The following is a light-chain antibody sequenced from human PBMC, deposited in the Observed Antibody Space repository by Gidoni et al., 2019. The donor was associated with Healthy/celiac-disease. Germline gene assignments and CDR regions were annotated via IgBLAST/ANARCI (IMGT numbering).Light chain of an antibody. CDR3: QQYGSSFT. CDR2: GAS. J-gene: IGKJ3*01. V-gene: IGKV3-20*01. Sequence: ELVLTQSPGTLSLSPGEVATLSCRASQSVSSSYLAWYQQKPGQAPRLLIYGASSRATGIPDRFSGSGSGTDFTLTISRLEPEDFAVYYCQQYGSSFTFGPGTKVDIK. CDR1: QSVSSSY.